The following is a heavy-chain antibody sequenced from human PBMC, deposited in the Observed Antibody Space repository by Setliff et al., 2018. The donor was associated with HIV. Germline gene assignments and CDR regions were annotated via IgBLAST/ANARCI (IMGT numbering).Heavy chain of an antibody. D-gene: IGHD2-2*01. V-gene: IGHV4-59*11. CDR3: ARHICGTTACYAVDV. CDR1: GDSITGRW. CDR2: IYHNGFA. Sequence: PSETLSLTCTVSGDSITGRWLSWIRQPPGKGLEWTGNIYHNGFANHNPSLKSRLTISVDTSKNQVSLTLSSVTPADTAVYYCARHICGTTACYAVDVWGPGTMVTVS. J-gene: IGHJ3*01.